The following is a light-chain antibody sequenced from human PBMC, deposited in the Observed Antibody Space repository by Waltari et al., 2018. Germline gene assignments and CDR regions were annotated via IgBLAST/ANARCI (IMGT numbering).Light chain of an antibody. Sequence: EIVLTQSPGTLSLSPGERATFSCRASQSVSSSSLAWYQQKPGQAPRLLIHDASSRATGIPDRFSGGGSRTDFTLTISRLEPEDSAVYYCQQYGRSWSTFGQGTKLEI. V-gene: IGKV3-20*01. CDR3: QQYGRSWST. CDR1: QSVSSSS. CDR2: DAS. J-gene: IGKJ2*02.